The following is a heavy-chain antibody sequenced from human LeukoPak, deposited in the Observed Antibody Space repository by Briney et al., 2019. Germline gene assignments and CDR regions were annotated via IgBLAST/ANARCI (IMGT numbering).Heavy chain of an antibody. CDR1: GYTFTGYY. D-gene: IGHD2-2*01. Sequence: ASVKVSCKASGYTFTGYYMHWVRQAPGQGVEWMGWINPNSGGTNYAQKFQGRVTMTRDTSISTAYMELSRLRSDDTAVYYYAREDIVVVPAADFDPWGQGTLVTVSS. J-gene: IGHJ5*02. V-gene: IGHV1-2*02. CDR3: AREDIVVVPAADFDP. CDR2: INPNSGGT.